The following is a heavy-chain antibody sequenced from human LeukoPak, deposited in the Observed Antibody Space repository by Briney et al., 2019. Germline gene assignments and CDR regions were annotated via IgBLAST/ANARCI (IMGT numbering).Heavy chain of an antibody. J-gene: IGHJ4*02. CDR2: IKKDGTEK. Sequence: PGGSLRLSCAASGFTFSSYWMSWVRQAPGKGLEWVANIKKDGTEKYYVDSVKGRFTISRDNSKNTVYLQMNSLRAEDTAVYYCAKDGRLLEFDYWDQGTLVIVSS. D-gene: IGHD2-21*02. CDR1: GFTFSSYW. V-gene: IGHV3-7*03. CDR3: AKDGRLLEFDY.